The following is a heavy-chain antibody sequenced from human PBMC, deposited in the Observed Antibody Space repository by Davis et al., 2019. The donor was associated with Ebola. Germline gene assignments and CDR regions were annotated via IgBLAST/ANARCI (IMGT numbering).Heavy chain of an antibody. J-gene: IGHJ6*04. Sequence: SETLSLTCTVSGGSISSSSYYWGWIRQPPGKGLEWIGSIYYSGSTNYNPSLKSRVTISVDTSKNQFSLKLSSVTAADTAVYYCARDRGALITSGMDVWGKGTTVTVSS. D-gene: IGHD3-22*01. CDR2: IYYSGST. CDR1: GGSISSSSYY. V-gene: IGHV4-39*07. CDR3: ARDRGALITSGMDV.